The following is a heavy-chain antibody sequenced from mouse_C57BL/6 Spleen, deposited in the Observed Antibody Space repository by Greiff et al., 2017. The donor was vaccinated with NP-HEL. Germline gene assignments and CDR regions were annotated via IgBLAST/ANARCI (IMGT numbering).Heavy chain of an antibody. CDR1: GYAFSSSW. V-gene: IGHV1-82*01. Sequence: VKLMESGPELVKPGASVKISCKASGYAFSSSWMNWVKQRPGKGLEWIGRIYPGDGDTNYNGKFKGKATLTADKSSSTAYMQLSSLTSEDSAVYFCARIYDGYYGFAYWGQGTLVTVSA. D-gene: IGHD2-3*01. J-gene: IGHJ3*01. CDR3: ARIYDGYYGFAY. CDR2: IYPGDGDT.